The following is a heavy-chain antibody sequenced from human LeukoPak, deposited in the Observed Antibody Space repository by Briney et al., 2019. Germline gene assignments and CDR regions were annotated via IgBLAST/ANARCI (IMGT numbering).Heavy chain of an antibody. CDR1: GFTVSSNY. Sequence: SGGSLRLSCAVSGFTVSSNYVTWVRQAPGKGLEWVSVIYAGGSTYYADSVKGRFTISRDISKNTVYLQMNSLRADDTAVYYCAKDVGSSWSYYFDYWGQGTLVTVSS. CDR2: IYAGGST. D-gene: IGHD6-13*01. CDR3: AKDVGSSWSYYFDY. J-gene: IGHJ4*02. V-gene: IGHV3-66*01.